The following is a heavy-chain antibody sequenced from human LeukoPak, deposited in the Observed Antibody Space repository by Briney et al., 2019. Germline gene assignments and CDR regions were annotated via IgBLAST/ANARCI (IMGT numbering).Heavy chain of an antibody. J-gene: IGHJ5*02. Sequence: GGSLRLSCAASGFTFSSYAMHWVRQAPGKGLEWVAVISYDGSNKYYADSVKGRFTISRDNSKNTLYLQMNSLRAEGTAVYYCARAGRSYGGPYGYLNPGAFWFDPWGQGILVTVSS. CDR3: ARAGRSYGGPYGYLNPGAFWFDP. CDR1: GFTFSSYA. V-gene: IGHV3-30-3*01. CDR2: ISYDGSNK. D-gene: IGHD5-18*01.